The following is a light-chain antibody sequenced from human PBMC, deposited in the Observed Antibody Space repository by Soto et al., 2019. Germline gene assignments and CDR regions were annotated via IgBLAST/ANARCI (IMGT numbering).Light chain of an antibody. Sequence: QSVLTQPASVSGSLGQSITISCTGSSSDVGTYYFVSWYQQHPGKVPKLMIYEGTKRPSGVSDRFSGSKSGNTASLTISGLQAEDEAEYYCSSYTNINTRACVFGTGTKVTVL. J-gene: IGLJ1*01. CDR3: SSYTNINTRACV. CDR1: SSDVGTYYF. CDR2: EGT. V-gene: IGLV2-14*02.